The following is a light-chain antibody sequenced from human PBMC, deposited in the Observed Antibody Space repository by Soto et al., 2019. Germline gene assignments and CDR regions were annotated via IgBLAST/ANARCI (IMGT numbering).Light chain of an antibody. V-gene: IGLV1-44*01. Sequence: QSVLTQPPSASGTPGQRVTISCSGSSSNIGSNIVNWYQQLPGTAPKLLIYSNNRRPSGVPDRFSGSKSGTSAALAISGLKSEDEADYYCAAWDGSLNGVVFGGGTKLTVL. CDR2: SNN. J-gene: IGLJ2*01. CDR3: AAWDGSLNGVV. CDR1: SSNIGSNI.